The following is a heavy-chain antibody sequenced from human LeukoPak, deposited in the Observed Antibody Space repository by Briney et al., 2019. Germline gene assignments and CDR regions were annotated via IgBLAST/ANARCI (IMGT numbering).Heavy chain of an antibody. J-gene: IGHJ4*02. CDR3: ARQNSGYDY. V-gene: IGHV3-48*02. CDR2: ISSRSTTI. Sequence: PGGSLRLSCAASGFTFSNYSMNWVRQAPGKGLEWVSYISSRSTTIYYADSVQGRFTISRDNAKNSLYLQMNSLRDEDTAVYYCARQNSGYDYWGQGTLVTVSS. CDR1: GFTFSNYS. D-gene: IGHD5-12*01.